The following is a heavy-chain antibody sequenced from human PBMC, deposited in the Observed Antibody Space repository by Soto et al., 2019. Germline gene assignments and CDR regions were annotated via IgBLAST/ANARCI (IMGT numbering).Heavy chain of an antibody. CDR3: ARQNRGEAAVGREFDY. CDR1: GGSISSSSYY. CDR2: IYYSGST. V-gene: IGHV4-39*01. D-gene: IGHD6-13*01. Sequence: TSETLSLTCTVSGGSISSSSYYWGWIRQPPGKGLEWIGSIYYSGSTYYNPSLKSRVTISVDTSKNQFSLKLSSVTAADTAVYYCARQNRGEAAVGREFDYWGRGTLVTVSS. J-gene: IGHJ4*02.